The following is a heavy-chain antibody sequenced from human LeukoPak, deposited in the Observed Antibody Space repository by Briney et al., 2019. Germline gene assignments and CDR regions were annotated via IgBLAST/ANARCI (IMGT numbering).Heavy chain of an antibody. J-gene: IGHJ4*02. Sequence: KPSETLSLTCAVSGYSISSDYYWGWIRQPPGKGLGWIGSNSQSGSTYYNPSLKSRVTISVETSKKKFRLQLSYVTAAATAFYYCARNATNIATTGRGAGYFDYWRQETLVTVSS. CDR3: ARNATNIATTGRGAGYFDY. CDR2: NSQSGST. V-gene: IGHV4-38-2*01. CDR1: GYSISSDYY. D-gene: IGHD6-13*01.